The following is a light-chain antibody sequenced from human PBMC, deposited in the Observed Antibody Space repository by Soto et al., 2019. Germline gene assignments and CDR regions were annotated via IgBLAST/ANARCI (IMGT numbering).Light chain of an antibody. CDR3: QQYNNWPRT. J-gene: IGKJ1*01. Sequence: DIVLTQSPATLSVSPGERATLSCRASQSISTTLAWYQQRPGQAPRLLIYGASTRATSIPARFSGSGSGTEFTLTMSSLQSEDFAVYYCQQYNNWPRTFGQGTKVEVK. V-gene: IGKV3-15*01. CDR1: QSISTT. CDR2: GAS.